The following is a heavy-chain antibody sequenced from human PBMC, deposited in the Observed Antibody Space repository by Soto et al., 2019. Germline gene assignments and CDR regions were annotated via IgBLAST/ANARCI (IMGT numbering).Heavy chain of an antibody. D-gene: IGHD2-15*01. CDR2: INQDGSEK. V-gene: IGHV3-7*01. Sequence: PWGSLRLSCAASGFIFRSYWMSWVRQAPGKGLEWVANINQDGSEKYYVDSVGGRFIISRDNAENSLYLQMNSLRAEDTALYYCARDGVAAGLYLDNWGQGTLVTVS. J-gene: IGHJ4*02. CDR3: ARDGVAAGLYLDN. CDR1: GFIFRSYW.